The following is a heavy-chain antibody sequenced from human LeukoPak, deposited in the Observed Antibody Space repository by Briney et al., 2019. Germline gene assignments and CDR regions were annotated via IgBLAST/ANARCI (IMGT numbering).Heavy chain of an antibody. D-gene: IGHD3-3*01. V-gene: IGHV4-61*02. CDR3: ARSVYYDFWSGYWYMDV. CDR2: IYTSGST. Sequence: SETLSLTCTVSGGSISSGSYYWSWIRQPAGKGLEWIGRIYTSGSTNYNPSLKSRVTISVDTSKNQFSLKLSSETAADTAVYYCARSVYYDFWSGYWYMDVWGKETTVTVSS. J-gene: IGHJ6*03. CDR1: GGSISSGSYY.